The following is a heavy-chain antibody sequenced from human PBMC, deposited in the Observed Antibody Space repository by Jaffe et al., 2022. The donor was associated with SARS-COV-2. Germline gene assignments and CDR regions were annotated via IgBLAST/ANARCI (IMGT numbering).Heavy chain of an antibody. CDR1: GFIFSNYN. D-gene: IGHD7-27*01. J-gene: IGHJ4*02. V-gene: IGHV3-48*02. CDR3: AREPSTGGFDY. Sequence: VQLVESGGGLVQGGGSLRLSCAASGFIFSNYNMNWVRQAPGKGPEWLSYISSSGGTIYYADSVKGRFTISRDNAANSLYLQMNSLGDGDTAVYYCAREPSTGGFDYWGQGTLVNASS. CDR2: ISSSGGTI.